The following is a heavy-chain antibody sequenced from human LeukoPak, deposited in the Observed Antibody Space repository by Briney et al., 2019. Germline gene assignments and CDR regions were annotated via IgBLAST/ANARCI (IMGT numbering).Heavy chain of an antibody. Sequence: GASVKVSCKASGGTFNGYGIIWVRQAPGQGLEWMGGIIPILGTANYAQKFQGRVTISADKSTSTAYMELSSLRSEDTAVYYCGRGARPPHYYYYMDVWGKGTTVTVSS. J-gene: IGHJ6*03. CDR2: IIPILGTA. V-gene: IGHV1-69*10. D-gene: IGHD5-12*01. CDR3: GRGARPPHYYYYMDV. CDR1: GGTFNGYG.